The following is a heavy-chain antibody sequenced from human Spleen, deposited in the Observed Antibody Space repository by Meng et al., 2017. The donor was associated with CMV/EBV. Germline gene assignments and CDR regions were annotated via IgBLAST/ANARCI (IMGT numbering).Heavy chain of an antibody. J-gene: IGHJ4*02. D-gene: IGHD5-12*01. Sequence: TFTSYYMHWVRQAPGQGLEWMGIINPSGGSTSYAQKFQGRVTMTRDTSTSTVYMELSSLRSEDTAVYYCARDGAEGGYDLAREYFDYWGQGTLVTVSS. V-gene: IGHV1-46*01. CDR1: TFTSYY. CDR3: ARDGAEGGYDLAREYFDY. CDR2: INPSGGST.